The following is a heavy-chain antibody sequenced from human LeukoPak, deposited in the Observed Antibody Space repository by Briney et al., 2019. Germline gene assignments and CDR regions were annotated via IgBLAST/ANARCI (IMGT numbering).Heavy chain of an antibody. CDR1: GFTFRNYL. D-gene: IGHD2-15*01. J-gene: IGHJ3*02. V-gene: IGHV3-48*01. CDR2: ISSTGGTI. Sequence: PGRSLRLSCAAPGFTFRNYLMNWVRQAPGKGLGWVSFISSTGGTIYYADSVKGRFTVSRDNGKNSLLLQMNSLRAEDTALYYCARGYSRAAFDIWGQGTVVAVSS. CDR3: ARGYSRAAFDI.